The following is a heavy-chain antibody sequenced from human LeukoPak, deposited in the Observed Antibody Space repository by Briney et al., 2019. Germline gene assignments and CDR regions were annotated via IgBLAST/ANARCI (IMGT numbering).Heavy chain of an antibody. CDR2: ITGSGSST. Sequence: PGGSLRLSCAASGFTFSNYAMSWVRQAPGKGLEWVSSITGSGSSTYFADSVKGRFTISRDKSKNTLYLQLNSLRAEDTAVYYCATTKWFIGYWGQGALVTVSS. CDR3: ATTKWFIGY. V-gene: IGHV3-23*01. D-gene: IGHD3-22*01. J-gene: IGHJ4*02. CDR1: GFTFSNYA.